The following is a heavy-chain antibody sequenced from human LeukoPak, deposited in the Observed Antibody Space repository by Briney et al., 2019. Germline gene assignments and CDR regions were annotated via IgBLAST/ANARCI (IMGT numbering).Heavy chain of an antibody. J-gene: IGHJ3*02. D-gene: IGHD3-22*01. V-gene: IGHV1-69*04. CDR3: AAEWTMISSGSDAFDI. CDR1: GGTFSSYA. Sequence: SVKVSCKASGGTFSSYAITWVRQAPGQGLEWMGRIIPILDVTNSAQKFQGRVTITADKSTSTAYMELSSLRSEDTAVYYCAAEWTMISSGSDAFDIWGQGTMVTVSS. CDR2: IIPILDVT.